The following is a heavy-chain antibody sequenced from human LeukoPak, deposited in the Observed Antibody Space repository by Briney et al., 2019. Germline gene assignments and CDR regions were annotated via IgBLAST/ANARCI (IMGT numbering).Heavy chain of an antibody. CDR1: GYTFTSYD. V-gene: IGHV1-8*01. Sequence: GASVKVSCKAAGYTFTSYDINWVRQATGQGLEWMGWMNPNSGNTGYAQKFQGRVTMTRNTSISTAYMELSSLRSEDTAVYYCARGSSYCSGGSCYGYWGQGTLVTVSS. D-gene: IGHD2-15*01. J-gene: IGHJ4*02. CDR2: MNPNSGNT. CDR3: ARGSSYCSGGSCYGY.